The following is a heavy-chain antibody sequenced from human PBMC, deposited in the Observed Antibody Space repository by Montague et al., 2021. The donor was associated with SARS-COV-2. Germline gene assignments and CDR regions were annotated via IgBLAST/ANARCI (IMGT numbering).Heavy chain of an antibody. CDR3: TRQTESCRDY. CDR1: GFNLRDPH. J-gene: IGHJ4*01. V-gene: IGHV3-73*01. D-gene: IGHD2-15*01. CDR2: IRRRTNNYAT. Sequence: SLRLSCAASGFNLRDPHIHWVRQAPGKGLEWVGHIRRRTNNYATAYKESVKGRFTTSRDDSENMAYLQMNSLKIEDTAVYYCTRQTESCRDYWGHGTLVTVSS.